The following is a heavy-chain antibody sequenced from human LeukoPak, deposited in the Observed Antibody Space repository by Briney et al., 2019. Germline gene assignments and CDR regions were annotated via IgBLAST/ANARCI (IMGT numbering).Heavy chain of an antibody. J-gene: IGHJ4*02. CDR2: IDFTGRTI. CDR3: ARGPSGYHNT. Sequence: GGSPRLSCAASGFTFSNFEMNWVRQAPGKGLEWLSYIDFTGRTIHYADSVKGRFTISRDNSKNTLYLQMNSLRAEDTAVYYCARGPSGYHNTGGQGTLVTVSS. CDR1: GFTFSNFE. D-gene: IGHD5-12*01. V-gene: IGHV3-48*03.